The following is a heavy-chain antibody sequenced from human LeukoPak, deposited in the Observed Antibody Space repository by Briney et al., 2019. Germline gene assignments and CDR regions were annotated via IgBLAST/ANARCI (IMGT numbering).Heavy chain of an antibody. D-gene: IGHD3-3*01. CDR1: GFTFSSYA. CDR2: ISYDGSNK. CDR3: AKGYYDFWSGYQNWFDP. V-gene: IGHV3-30-3*01. Sequence: GGSLRLSCAASGFTFSSYAMHWVRQAPGKGLEWVAVISYDGSNKYYADSVKGRFTISRDNSKNTLYLQMNSLRAEDTAVYYCAKGYYDFWSGYQNWFDPWGQGTLVTVSS. J-gene: IGHJ5*02.